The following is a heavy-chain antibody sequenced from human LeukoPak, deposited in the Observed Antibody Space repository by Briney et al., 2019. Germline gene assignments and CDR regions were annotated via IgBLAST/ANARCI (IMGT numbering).Heavy chain of an antibody. CDR2: IYDSGST. CDR3: ARVRGYYSGYDQAGHLIDY. Sequence: SGTLCLTCAVSGGSISSSNWWSWVRRPRGKGGEWIGEIYDSGSTNYNPSLKRRVTISVDNSKNQFSMKLSSVTAADTAVYYCARVRGYYSGYDQAGHLIDYWGQGTLVTVSS. D-gene: IGHD5-12*01. J-gene: IGHJ4*02. CDR1: GGSISSSNW. V-gene: IGHV4-4*02.